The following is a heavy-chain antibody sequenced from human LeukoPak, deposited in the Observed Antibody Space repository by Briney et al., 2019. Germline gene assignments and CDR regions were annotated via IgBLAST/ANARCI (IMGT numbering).Heavy chain of an antibody. CDR1: GGTFSSYA. V-gene: IGHV1-69*13. J-gene: IGHJ6*02. Sequence: ASVKVSCKASGGTFSSYAISWVRQAPGQGLEWMGGIIPIFGTANYAQKFQGRVTITADESTSTAYMELSSLRSEDTAVYYCARGKKVASSLLPGAYYYGMDVWGQGTTVTVSS. CDR2: IIPIFGTA. CDR3: ARGKKVASSLLPGAYYYGMDV. D-gene: IGHD2-15*01.